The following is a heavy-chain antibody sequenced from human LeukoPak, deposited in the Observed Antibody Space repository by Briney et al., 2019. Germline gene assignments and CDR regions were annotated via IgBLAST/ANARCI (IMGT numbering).Heavy chain of an antibody. D-gene: IGHD6-6*01. V-gene: IGHV4-59*01. Sequence: SETLSLTCTVSGGSISTYYWNWIRQSPGKGLEWIGYIYHSGSTNHNPSLQSRVTISVDTSKNQFSLNLNSVTAADTAVYYRARGGAARLHFQNWGQGTLVTVSS. CDR1: GGSISTYY. CDR3: ARGGAARLHFQN. J-gene: IGHJ1*01. CDR2: IYHSGST.